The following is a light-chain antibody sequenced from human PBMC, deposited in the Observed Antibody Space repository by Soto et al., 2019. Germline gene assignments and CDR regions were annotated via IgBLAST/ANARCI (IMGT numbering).Light chain of an antibody. CDR3: HQYGSSPRT. Sequence: EIVLTQSPGTLSLSPGERATLSCRASQSVPSNYFAWYQQKPGQAPRLLIYEASTRASGIPDRFSGSGSGTAFNLTISRLEPEEFAVYYCHQYGSSPRTFGQGTKVEIK. V-gene: IGKV3-20*01. J-gene: IGKJ1*01. CDR2: EAS. CDR1: QSVPSNY.